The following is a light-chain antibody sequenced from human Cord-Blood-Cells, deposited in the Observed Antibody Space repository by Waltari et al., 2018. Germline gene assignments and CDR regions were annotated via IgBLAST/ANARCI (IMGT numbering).Light chain of an antibody. Sequence: DIQMTQSPSSLSASVGDRVTITCRASQSISSYLNWYQQKPGKAHKLLIYAASSLQSGVPSRFSGSGSGTDFTLTISSLQPEDFATYYCQQSYSTPERFGQGTKVEIK. V-gene: IGKV1-39*01. CDR1: QSISSY. CDR2: AAS. CDR3: QQSYSTPER. J-gene: IGKJ1*01.